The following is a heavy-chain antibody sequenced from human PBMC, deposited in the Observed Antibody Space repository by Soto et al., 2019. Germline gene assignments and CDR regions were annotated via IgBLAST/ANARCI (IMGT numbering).Heavy chain of an antibody. Sequence: SDTLSLTCTFYGCSISSYYWSWIRHTPGKGLEWIGFIYFIGSTNYNPSLKSRVTISVDTSKNQFSLKLTSVTAADTAVYYCARDQAVAGRVNWFDPWGQGTLVTVS. CDR1: GCSISSYY. J-gene: IGHJ5*02. V-gene: IGHV4-59*01. D-gene: IGHD6-19*01. CDR3: ARDQAVAGRVNWFDP. CDR2: IYFIGST.